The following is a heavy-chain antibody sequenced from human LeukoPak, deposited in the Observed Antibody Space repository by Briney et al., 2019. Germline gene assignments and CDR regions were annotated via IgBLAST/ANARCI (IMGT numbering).Heavy chain of an antibody. V-gene: IGHV3-23*01. CDR3: ARGFAVAL. CDR1: GFTFNDHA. Sequence: GGSLRLSCAGSGFTFNDHAMSWVRQAPGKGLEWVSSISGSGGSTYYADYVKGRSTISRDNSKNSLDLQMNSLRVEDTAVYYCARGFAVALWGQGTLVTVSS. D-gene: IGHD6-19*01. J-gene: IGHJ4*02. CDR2: ISGSGGST.